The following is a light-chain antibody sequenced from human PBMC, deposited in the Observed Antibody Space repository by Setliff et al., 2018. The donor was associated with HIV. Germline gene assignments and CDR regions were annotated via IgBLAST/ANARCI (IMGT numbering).Light chain of an antibody. CDR1: SGDIGAFTF. CDR3: SSFGRNSLFV. J-gene: IGLJ1*01. Sequence: QSVLTQPASVSGSPGQSITISCTGTSGDIGAFTFVSWYQQYPDKAPKLLIYEVTERPSGVSARFSGFKSGNTASLIISGLQAEDEADYYRSSFGRNSLFVFGSGTKVTVL. CDR2: EVT. V-gene: IGLV2-14*01.